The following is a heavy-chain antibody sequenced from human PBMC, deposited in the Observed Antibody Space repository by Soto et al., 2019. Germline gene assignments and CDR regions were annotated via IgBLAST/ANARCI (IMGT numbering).Heavy chain of an antibody. CDR2: IRSKAYGGTT. CDR1: GFTFGDYA. V-gene: IGHV3-49*03. J-gene: IGHJ3*02. Sequence: PGGSLRLSCTASGFTFGDYAMNWFRQAPGKGLEWVGFIRSKAYGGTTENAASVKGRFTISRDDSKSIAYLQMNSLKTEDTAVYYCARVMGIVVVIPDAFDIWGQGTMVT. CDR3: ARVMGIVVVIPDAFDI. D-gene: IGHD3-22*01.